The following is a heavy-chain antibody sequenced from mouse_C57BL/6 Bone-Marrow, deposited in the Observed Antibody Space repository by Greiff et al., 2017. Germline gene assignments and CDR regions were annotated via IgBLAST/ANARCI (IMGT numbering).Heavy chain of an antibody. V-gene: IGHV5-17*01. J-gene: IGHJ3*01. CDR2: ISSGSSTI. D-gene: IGHD2-4*01. CDR3: ARWYDSWFAY. CDR1: GFTFSDYG. Sequence: EVMLVESGGGLVKPGGSLKLSCAASGFTFSDYGMHWVRQAPEKGLEWVAYISSGSSTIYYADTVKGRFTISRDNAKNTLFLQMTSLRSEDTAMYYCARWYDSWFAYWGQGTLVTVSA.